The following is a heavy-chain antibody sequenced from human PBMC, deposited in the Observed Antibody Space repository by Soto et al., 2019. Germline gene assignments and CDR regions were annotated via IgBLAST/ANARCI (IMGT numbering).Heavy chain of an antibody. Sequence: QEHVVQSGAEVKKPGSSVKVTCKAFGGTFNSFGINWVRQAPGQGLEWMGGIIPVFGTTKYAQKFRDRVTLVADGSTITSYMEWSSLTSYDTAVYYWAIEVWGRGGYYLDSWGQGTLVTVSS. CDR1: GGTFNSFG. V-gene: IGHV1-69*01. CDR3: AIEVWGRGGYYLDS. D-gene: IGHD7-27*01. J-gene: IGHJ4*02. CDR2: IIPVFGTT.